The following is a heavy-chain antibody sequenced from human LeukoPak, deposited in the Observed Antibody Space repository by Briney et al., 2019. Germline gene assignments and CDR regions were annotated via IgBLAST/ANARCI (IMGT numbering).Heavy chain of an antibody. D-gene: IGHD1-1*01. CDR2: GSDVGGT. CDR1: GASLNGHY. V-gene: IGHV4-34*01. Sequence: SETLSLTCAVYGASLNGHYWSWIRQPPGKGLEWIGEGSDVGGTKYNPSLKSRVTISVDTSKNQFSLKLSSVTAADTAVYYCARLRERRLAFDIWGQGTMVTVSS. CDR3: ARLRERRLAFDI. J-gene: IGHJ3*02.